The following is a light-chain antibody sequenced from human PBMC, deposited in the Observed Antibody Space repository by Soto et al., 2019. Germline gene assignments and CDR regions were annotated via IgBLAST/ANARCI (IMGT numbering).Light chain of an antibody. Sequence: EIVMTQSPATLSVSPGERATLSCRASQNVSSTLAWYQQKPGQAPRLLIYGASTRATGIPARFSGSGSGTKFTLTISSLQSEDFAVYYCQQYNNWPPWTFGQGTKVDI. CDR3: QQYNNWPPWT. V-gene: IGKV3-15*01. CDR1: QNVSST. CDR2: GAS. J-gene: IGKJ1*01.